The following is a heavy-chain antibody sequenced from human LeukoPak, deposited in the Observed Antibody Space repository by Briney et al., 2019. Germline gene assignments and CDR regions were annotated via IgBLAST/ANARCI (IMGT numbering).Heavy chain of an antibody. Sequence: GGSLRLSCAASGFTFSSYAMHWVRQAPGKRLEWVAVISYDGSNKYYADSVKGRFTISRDNSKNTLYLQMNSLRAEDTAVYYCARAGDCGGDCYYYFDYWGQGTLVTVSS. CDR3: ARAGDCGGDCYYYFDY. CDR1: GFTFSSYA. CDR2: ISYDGSNK. J-gene: IGHJ4*02. D-gene: IGHD2-21*02. V-gene: IGHV3-30-3*01.